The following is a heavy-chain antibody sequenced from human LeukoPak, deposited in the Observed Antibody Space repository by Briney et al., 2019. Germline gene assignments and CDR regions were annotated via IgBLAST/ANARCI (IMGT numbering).Heavy chain of an antibody. V-gene: IGHV3-30*03. CDR1: GFTFSSFG. J-gene: IGHJ3*02. CDR3: ARGLGYCSSTSCYWSAFDI. Sequence: GGSLRLSCSASGFTFSSFGMHWVRQAPGKGLEWVTLMSYDGNNKYSADSVRGRFSISRDNAKNSLYLQMNSLRAEDTAVYYCARGLGYCSSTSCYWSAFDIWGQGTMVTVSS. CDR2: MSYDGNNK. D-gene: IGHD2-2*01.